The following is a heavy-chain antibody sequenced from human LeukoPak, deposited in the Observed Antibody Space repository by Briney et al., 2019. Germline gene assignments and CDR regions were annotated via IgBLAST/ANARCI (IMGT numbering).Heavy chain of an antibody. CDR2: IYTSGRT. V-gene: IGHV4-4*07. D-gene: IGHD4-17*01. CDR3: AREKFDYGDQTYYYYYMDV. J-gene: IGHJ6*03. Sequence: PSETLSLTCTVSGGSISSYYWSWIRQPAGKGLEWIGRIYTSGRTNYNPSLKRRVTISVDTSKNQFSLKLSSVTAADTAVYYCAREKFDYGDQTYYYYYMDVWGKGTTVTISS. CDR1: GGSISSYY.